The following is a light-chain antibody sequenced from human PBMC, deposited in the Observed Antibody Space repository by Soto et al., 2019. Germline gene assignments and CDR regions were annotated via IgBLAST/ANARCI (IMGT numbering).Light chain of an antibody. V-gene: IGKV1-39*01. J-gene: IGKJ1*01. Sequence: DIQMTQAPSSLSASLGDRVIITCRASQTITRYLNWYQQKPGKAPKLLIYGASSLQSGVPSGFSGSGSGTDFTLTISSLQPEDFATYYCQQSYSAPWTFGQGTKVDIK. CDR2: GAS. CDR3: QQSYSAPWT. CDR1: QTITRY.